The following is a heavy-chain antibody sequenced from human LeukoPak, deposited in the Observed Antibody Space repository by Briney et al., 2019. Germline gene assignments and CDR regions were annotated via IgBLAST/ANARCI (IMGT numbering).Heavy chain of an antibody. V-gene: IGHV3-49*03. D-gene: IGHD1-26*01. CDR2: IRSKAYGGTT. Sequence: GGSLRLSCTASGFTFGDYAMSWFRQAPGKGLEWVGFIRSKAYGGTTEYAASVKGRFTISRDDSKSIAYLQMNSLKTEDTAVYYCTRVEFRIVGATLTDYWGQGTLVTVSS. J-gene: IGHJ4*02. CDR1: GFTFGDYA. CDR3: TRVEFRIVGATLTDY.